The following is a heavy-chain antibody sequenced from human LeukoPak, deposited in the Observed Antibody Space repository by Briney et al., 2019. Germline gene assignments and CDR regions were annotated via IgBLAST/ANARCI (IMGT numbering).Heavy chain of an antibody. J-gene: IGHJ3*02. V-gene: IGHV3-74*01. CDR2: INTDGSST. CDR1: GFTLSSYW. CDR3: ARVIGWDEPFDI. D-gene: IGHD1-26*01. Sequence: QTGGSLRLSCSASGFTLSSYWMHWVRQAPGKELVWVSRINTDGSSTNYADSVKGRFTVSRDNAKNTLYLQMNSLRAEDTAVYYCARVIGWDEPFDIWGQGTMVTVSS.